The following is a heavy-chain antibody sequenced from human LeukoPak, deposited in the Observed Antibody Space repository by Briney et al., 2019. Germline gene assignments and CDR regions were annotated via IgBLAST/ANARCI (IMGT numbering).Heavy chain of an antibody. CDR2: ISYDGGNK. CDR3: ARGGSGSYYYYFYYMDV. D-gene: IGHD3-10*01. J-gene: IGHJ6*03. Sequence: GGSLRLSCAASGFTFSSHAIHWVRQAPGKGLEWVSIISYDGGNKYYADSVKGRFTVSRDNSKNTLYLQINSLSTEDTAVYYCARGGSGSYYYYFYYMDVWAKGTTVTVSS. V-gene: IGHV3-30*01. CDR1: GFTFSSHA.